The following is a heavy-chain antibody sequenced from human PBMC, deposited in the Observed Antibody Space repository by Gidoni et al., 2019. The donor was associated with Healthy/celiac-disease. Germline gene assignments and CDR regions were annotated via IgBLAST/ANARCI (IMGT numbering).Heavy chain of an antibody. D-gene: IGHD2-15*01. J-gene: IGHJ4*02. CDR2: ISYDGSNK. Sequence: QVQLVESGGGVVQPGRSLRLSCAASGFTFSSYAMHWVRQAPGKGLEWVAVISYDGSNKYYADSVKGRFTISRDNSKNTLYLQMNSLRAEDTAVYYCARDPSLGYCSGGSCYFDYWGQGTLVTVSS. V-gene: IGHV3-30*04. CDR3: ARDPSLGYCSGGSCYFDY. CDR1: GFTFSSYA.